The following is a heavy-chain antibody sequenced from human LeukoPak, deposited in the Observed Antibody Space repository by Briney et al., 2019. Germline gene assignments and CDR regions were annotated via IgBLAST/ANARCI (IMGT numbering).Heavy chain of an antibody. V-gene: IGHV3-30*03. CDR1: GFSFTNYA. J-gene: IGHJ1*01. CDR2: ISYDESKT. D-gene: IGHD6-25*01. CDR3: ARRPVAAEYFQH. Sequence: GGSLRLSCTGSGFSFTNYAMHWVRQAPGEGLEWVAVISYDESKTYYADSVKGRFTISRDLSTNTLYLQMNSLTTEDTAMYFCARRPVAAEYFQHWGQGTLVTVSS.